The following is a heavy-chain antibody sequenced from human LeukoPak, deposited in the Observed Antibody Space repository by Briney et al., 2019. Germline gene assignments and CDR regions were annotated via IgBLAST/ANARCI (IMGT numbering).Heavy chain of an antibody. Sequence: ASVKVSCKASGYTFTSYGISWVRQAPGQGLEWMGWINPNSGGTNYAQKFQGRVTMTRDTSISTAYMELSRLRSDDTAVYYCARNFYFDSSGYYHYWGQGTLVTVSS. CDR1: GYTFTSYG. D-gene: IGHD3-22*01. V-gene: IGHV1-2*02. J-gene: IGHJ4*02. CDR2: INPNSGGT. CDR3: ARNFYFDSSGYYHY.